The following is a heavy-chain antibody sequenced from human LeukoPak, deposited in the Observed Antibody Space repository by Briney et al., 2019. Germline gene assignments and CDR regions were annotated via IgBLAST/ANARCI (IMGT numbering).Heavy chain of an antibody. J-gene: IGHJ4*02. CDR3: ARVPGGTPPYYFDY. CDR1: GYTFTGYY. V-gene: IGHV1-2*02. CDR2: INPNSGGT. D-gene: IGHD4-23*01. Sequence: ASVKVSCKASGYTFTGYYMHWVRQAPGQGLEWMGWINPNSGGTNYAQKFQGRVTMTRDTSISTAYMELSRLRSDDTAVYYCARVPGGTPPYYFDYWGQGTLVTVSS.